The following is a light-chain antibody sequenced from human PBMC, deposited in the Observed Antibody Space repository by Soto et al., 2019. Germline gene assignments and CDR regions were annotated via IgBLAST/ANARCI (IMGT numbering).Light chain of an antibody. V-gene: IGKV2-28*01. Sequence: DIVMTQSPLSLPVTPGEPASISCRSSQSLLHSNGYNYLDWYLQKPGQSPQLLIYLGSNRASGVPDRFSGSGSGTDFTLQISRVEAEDVGAYYCMQALQSPRTFGQGTKVEIK. CDR3: MQALQSPRT. J-gene: IGKJ1*01. CDR1: QSLLHSNGYNY. CDR2: LGS.